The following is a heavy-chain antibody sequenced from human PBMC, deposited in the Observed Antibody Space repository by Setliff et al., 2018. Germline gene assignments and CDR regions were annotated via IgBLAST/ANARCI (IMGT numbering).Heavy chain of an antibody. D-gene: IGHD3-22*01. CDR3: ARNSREYYFDY. V-gene: IGHV2-70*04. CDR2: VDWDDDK. J-gene: IGHJ4*02. Sequence: SGPTLVNPTQTLTLTCTYSGFSFGISGMRLSWIRQAPGKALEWLARVDWDDDKFYSTSLATRLTISKDTFKNQVILTMTNMDPADTATYFCARNSREYYFDYWGQGILVTVSS. CDR1: GFSFGISGMR.